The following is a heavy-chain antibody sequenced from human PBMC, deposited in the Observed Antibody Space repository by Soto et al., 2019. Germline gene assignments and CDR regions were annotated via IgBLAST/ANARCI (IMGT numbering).Heavy chain of an antibody. Sequence: QVQLQQWGAGLLKPSETLSLTCAVYGGSFSGYCWSWIRQPPGKGLEWIGEINHSGSNNYNPSLKSRATIAVDTSKNQFSLKLSSVTAADTAVYYCARWSNVPAAPYYFDYWGQGTLVTVSS. V-gene: IGHV4-34*01. CDR1: GGSFSGYC. J-gene: IGHJ4*02. D-gene: IGHD2-2*01. CDR2: INHSGSN. CDR3: ARWSNVPAAPYYFDY.